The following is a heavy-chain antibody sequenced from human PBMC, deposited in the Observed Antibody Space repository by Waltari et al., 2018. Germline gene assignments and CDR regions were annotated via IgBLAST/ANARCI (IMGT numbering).Heavy chain of an antibody. CDR3: AAGAFSGSYDYVRDY. D-gene: IGHD1-26*01. J-gene: IGHJ4*02. Sequence: QMQLVQSGPEVKKPGTSVKVSCKASGFTFTSSAVQWVRQARGQRLEWIGGIVVGSGNTNYAQKFQERVTITRDMSTSTAYMELSSLRSEDTAVYYCAAGAFSGSYDYVRDYWGQGTLVTVSS. CDR1: GFTFTSSA. CDR2: IVVGSGNT. V-gene: IGHV1-58*01.